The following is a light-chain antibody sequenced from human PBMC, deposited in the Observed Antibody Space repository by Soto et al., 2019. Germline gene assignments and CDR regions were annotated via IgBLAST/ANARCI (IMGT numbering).Light chain of an antibody. Sequence: QSVLTQPPSVSGAPGQRVTISCTGSSSNIGAGYDVHWYQQLPGTAPKLLIYGNSNRPSGVPDRFSGSKSGTSASLAIPGLPAEDEADYYFQSYDSSLSANVFGTGTKLTVL. CDR2: GNS. V-gene: IGLV1-40*01. CDR1: SSNIGAGYD. J-gene: IGLJ1*01. CDR3: QSYDSSLSANV.